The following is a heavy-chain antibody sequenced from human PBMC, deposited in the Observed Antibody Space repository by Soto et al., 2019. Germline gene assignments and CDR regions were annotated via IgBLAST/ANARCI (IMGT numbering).Heavy chain of an antibody. V-gene: IGHV4-31*03. Sequence: SETLSLTCTVSGGSISSGGYYWSWIRQHPGKGLEWIGYIYYSGSTYYNPSLKSRVTIPVDTSKNQFSLKLSSVTAADTAVYYCARVVPYSSGWSNWFDPWGQGTLVTVS. CDR1: GGSISSGGYY. D-gene: IGHD6-19*01. J-gene: IGHJ5*02. CDR3: ARVVPYSSGWSNWFDP. CDR2: IYYSGST.